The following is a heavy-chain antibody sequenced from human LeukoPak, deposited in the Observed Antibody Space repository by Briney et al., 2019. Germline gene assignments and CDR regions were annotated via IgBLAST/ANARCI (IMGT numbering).Heavy chain of an antibody. V-gene: IGHV4-38-2*01. CDR1: GYSISSGYY. CDR2: IYHSGST. J-gene: IGHJ4*02. CDR3: ARTSQKQGYYFDY. Sequence: KPSETLSLTCAVSGYSISSGYYWGWIRQPPGKGLEWIGSIYHSGSTYYNPSLKSRVTISVDTSKNQFSLKLSSVTAADTAVYYCARTSQKQGYYFDYWGQGTLVTVSS. D-gene: IGHD6-6*01.